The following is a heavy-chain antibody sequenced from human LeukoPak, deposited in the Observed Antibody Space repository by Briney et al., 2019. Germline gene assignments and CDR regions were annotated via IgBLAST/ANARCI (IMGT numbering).Heavy chain of an antibody. CDR2: FHYSGTT. D-gene: IGHD5-12*01. CDR1: GGSTSSGDYY. CDR3: ARGGGYSGLRRDY. Sequence: SQTLSLTCSVSGGSTSSGDYYWSWIRQPPGKGLEWIAYFHYSGTTYYNPSLKNRVTISLDRSKNQFSLRLNSVTAADTAVYYCARGGGYSGLRRDYWGQGTLVTVSS. V-gene: IGHV4-30-4*01. J-gene: IGHJ4*02.